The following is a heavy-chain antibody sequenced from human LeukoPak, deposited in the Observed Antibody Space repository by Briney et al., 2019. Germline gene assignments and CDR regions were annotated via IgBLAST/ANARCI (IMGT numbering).Heavy chain of an antibody. Sequence: GGSLRLSCAASGFTFSSYWMHWVRQAPGKGLVWVSRINSDGSTTNYADSVKGRFTISRDNAKNSLYLQMNSLRAEDTAVYYCARSRSQDWFDPWGQGTLVTVSS. V-gene: IGHV3-74*01. CDR3: ARSRSQDWFDP. CDR1: GFTFSSYW. J-gene: IGHJ5*02. CDR2: INSDGSTT.